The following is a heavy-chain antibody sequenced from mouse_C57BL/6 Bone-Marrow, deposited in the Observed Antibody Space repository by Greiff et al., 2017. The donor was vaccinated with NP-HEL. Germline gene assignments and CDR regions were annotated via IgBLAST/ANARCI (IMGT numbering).Heavy chain of an antibody. CDR1: GFNINDYY. J-gene: IGHJ2*01. D-gene: IGHD2-5*01. CDR2: IDPADGET. CDR3: ARIGLYSNYEGNFDY. V-gene: IGHV14-2*01. Sequence: EVKLQESGAELVKPGASVKLSCTASGFNINDYYMHWVKQRPEQGLEWIGRIDPADGETKYAPKFQGKATITADTSSNTAYLQLSSLTSEDTAVYYCARIGLYSNYEGNFDYWGQGTTLTVSS.